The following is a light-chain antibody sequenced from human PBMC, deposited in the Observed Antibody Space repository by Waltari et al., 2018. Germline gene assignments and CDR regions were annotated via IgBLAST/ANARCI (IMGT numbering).Light chain of an antibody. J-gene: IGLJ2*01. V-gene: IGLV2-11*01. CDR1: SSDVGGYNY. CDR2: DVY. CDR3: CSYAGSYTLI. Sequence: QSALTPPRSVSGSPGQSVTISCTGTSSDVGGYNYVTWYQHHPGKAPKLMLYDVYKRPSGVPDRFSGSKSGNTASLTISGLQVEDEADYYCCSYAGSYTLIFGGGTKLTVL.